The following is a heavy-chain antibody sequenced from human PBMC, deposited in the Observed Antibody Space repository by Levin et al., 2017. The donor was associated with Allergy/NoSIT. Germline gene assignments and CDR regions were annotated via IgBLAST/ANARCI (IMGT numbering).Heavy chain of an antibody. J-gene: IGHJ1*01. CDR1: GFIFRDYA. D-gene: IGHD3-22*01. V-gene: IGHV3-49*04. CDR3: IRGYSGYYAEYFYH. CDR2: IRNKEYGEKT. Sequence: GGSLRLSCTVSGFIFRDYAISWVRQAPGKGLEWVAFIRNKEYGEKTQYAASVQGRFTISRDDSSGIAYLQMNSLTIEDTAVYYCIRGYSGYYAEYFYHWGQGTVVTVSS.